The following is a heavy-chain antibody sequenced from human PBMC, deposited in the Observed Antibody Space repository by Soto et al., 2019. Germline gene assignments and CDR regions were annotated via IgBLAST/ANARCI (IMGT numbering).Heavy chain of an antibody. D-gene: IGHD2-21*01. V-gene: IGHV3-23*01. CDR2: IDGSGAA. CDR1: GYVFSNYA. Sequence: EVQLLESGGDLGQPGGSLRLSCVASGYVFSNYAMAWVRQVPGKGLQWVSRIDGSGAAHYGDSVKGRFTMSRDNSKSTLFLQLERLRVEDTAVYYCAREDSKRRFVCDAWGQATSVAVSS. CDR3: AREDSKRRFVCDA. J-gene: IGHJ6*01.